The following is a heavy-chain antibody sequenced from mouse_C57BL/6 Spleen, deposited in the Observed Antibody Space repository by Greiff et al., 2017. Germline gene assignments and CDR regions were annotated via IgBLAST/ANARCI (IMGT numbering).Heavy chain of an antibody. D-gene: IGHD2-3*01. V-gene: IGHV1-26*01. CDR3: ARDSIYDGYYDAMDY. CDR1: GYTFTDYY. Sequence: EVQLQQSGPELVKPGASVKISCKASGYTFTDYYMNWVKQSHGKSLEWIGDINPNNGGTSYNQKFKGKATLTVDKSSSTAYMELRSLTSEDSAVYYCARDSIYDGYYDAMDYWGQGTSVTVSS. CDR2: INPNNGGT. J-gene: IGHJ4*01.